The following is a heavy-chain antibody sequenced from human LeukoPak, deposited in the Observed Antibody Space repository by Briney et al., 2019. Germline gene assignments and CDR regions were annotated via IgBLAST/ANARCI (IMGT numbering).Heavy chain of an antibody. D-gene: IGHD3-3*01. J-gene: IGHJ4*02. V-gene: IGHV4-39*01. CDR2: IYYSGAT. CDR3: ARHPSGYYDH. Sequence: SETLSLTCIVSGGSISSSGYYWAWIRQPPGKGREWVGSIYYSGATYYHPSLKGRVTISLDTSRNHFSLKLTSVTAADTAVHFCARHPSGYYDHWGQGTPVTVSS. CDR1: GGSISSSGYY.